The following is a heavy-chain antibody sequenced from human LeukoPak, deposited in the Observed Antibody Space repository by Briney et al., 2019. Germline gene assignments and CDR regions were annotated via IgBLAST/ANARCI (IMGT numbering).Heavy chain of an antibody. Sequence: PGGSLRLSCAASGFTFDDYAMHWVRQAPGKGLEWVSGISWNSGSIGYADSVKGRFTISRDNAKNSLYLQMNSLRTEDTALYYCAKVTGATLDLPFDYWGQGTLVTVSS. CDR2: ISWNSGSI. D-gene: IGHD1-26*01. CDR3: AKVTGATLDLPFDY. J-gene: IGHJ4*02. CDR1: GFTFDDYA. V-gene: IGHV3-9*01.